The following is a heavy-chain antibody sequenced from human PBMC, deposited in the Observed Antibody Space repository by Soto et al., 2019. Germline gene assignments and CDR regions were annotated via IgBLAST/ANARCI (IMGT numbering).Heavy chain of an antibody. CDR2: ISYDGSNK. CDR3: AEETYYYDSSGPPPDY. Sequence: AWSLRVSCSSSGCTFSSYGMHWVRHAPVKGLEWVAVISYDGSNKYSADSVKGRFTISRDNSKNTLYLQMNSLRAEDTAVYYCAEETYYYDSSGPPPDYWGPGTLVTVSS. V-gene: IGHV3-30*18. CDR1: GCTFSSYG. D-gene: IGHD3-22*01. J-gene: IGHJ4*02.